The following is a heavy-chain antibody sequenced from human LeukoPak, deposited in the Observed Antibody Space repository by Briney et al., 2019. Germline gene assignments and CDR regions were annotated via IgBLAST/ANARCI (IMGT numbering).Heavy chain of an antibody. J-gene: IGHJ4*02. D-gene: IGHD1/OR15-1a*01. V-gene: IGHV1-69*05. Sequence: APVKVSCKASGGTFSSYAISWVRQAAGQGLEWMGGIIPIFGTANYAQKFQGRVTITTDESTSTAYMELSSLRSEDTAVYYCARAPLGNWNRERAIEDAGYFDYWGQGTLVTVSS. CDR3: ARAPLGNWNRERAIEDAGYFDY. CDR2: IIPIFGTA. CDR1: GGTFSSYA.